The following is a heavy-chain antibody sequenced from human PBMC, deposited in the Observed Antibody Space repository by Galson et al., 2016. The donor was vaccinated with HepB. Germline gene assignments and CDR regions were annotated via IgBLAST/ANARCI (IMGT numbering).Heavy chain of an antibody. D-gene: IGHD3-3*01. CDR2: IYWDDDK. J-gene: IGHJ3*02. Sequence: PALVKPTQTLTLACNFSGFSLTSSGAGVGWIRQAPGKALEWLAVIYWDDDKRYNPSLRNRLTVVKDTSENLVVLTMTNMDPLDTATYYCAHRESHDYWATNLRNDSFDSWGRGTMVAVSS. CDR1: GFSLTSSGAG. CDR3: AHRESHDYWATNLRNDSFDS. V-gene: IGHV2-5*02.